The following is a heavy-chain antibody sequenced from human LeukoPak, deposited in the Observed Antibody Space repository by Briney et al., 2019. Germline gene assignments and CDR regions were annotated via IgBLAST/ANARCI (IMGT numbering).Heavy chain of an antibody. CDR2: ISSSSNTI. J-gene: IGHJ4*02. V-gene: IGHV3-48*01. Sequence: QSGGSLRLSCAASGFTFSSYDMNWVRQAPGKGLEWVSYISSSSNTIYYADSVKGRFTISRDNAKNSLYLQMNSLGAEDTAVYYCATESGTYSGTCFDYWGQGNLVTVSS. D-gene: IGHD1-26*01. CDR3: ATESGTYSGTCFDY. CDR1: GFTFSSYD.